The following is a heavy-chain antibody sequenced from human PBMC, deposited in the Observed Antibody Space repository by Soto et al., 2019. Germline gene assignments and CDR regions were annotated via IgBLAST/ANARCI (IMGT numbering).Heavy chain of an antibody. D-gene: IGHD5-12*01. J-gene: IGHJ4*02. CDR3: ARHGAPRWLQCYFDY. CDR2: IYYSGST. Sequence: QLQLQESGPGLVKPSETLSLTCTVSGGSISSSSYYWGWIRQPPGKGLEWIGSIYYSGSTYYNPSLNSRVTISVDTSKNQCSLKLSSVTAADTAVYYCARHGAPRWLQCYFDYWGQGTLVTVSS. CDR1: GGSISSSSYY. V-gene: IGHV4-39*01.